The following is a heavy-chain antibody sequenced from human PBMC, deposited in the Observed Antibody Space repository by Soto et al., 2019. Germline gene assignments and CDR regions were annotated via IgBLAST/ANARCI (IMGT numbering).Heavy chain of an antibody. CDR1: GYTFTSYY. V-gene: IGHV1-46*01. J-gene: IGHJ6*02. D-gene: IGHD4-17*01. CDR2: INPSGGST. CDR3: ARDAGIFTVTPYYYYYGMDV. Sequence: ASVKVSCKASGYTFTSYYMHWVRQAPGQGLEWMGIINPSGGSTSYAQKFQGRVTMTRDTSTSTVYMELSSLRSEDTAVYYCARDAGIFTVTPYYYYYGMDVWGQGTTVTVSS.